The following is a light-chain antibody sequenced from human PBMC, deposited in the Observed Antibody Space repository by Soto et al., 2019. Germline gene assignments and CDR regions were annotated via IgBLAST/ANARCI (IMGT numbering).Light chain of an antibody. V-gene: IGKV3-20*01. J-gene: IGKJ3*01. CDR1: QSVSGSY. Sequence: EIVLTQSPGTLSLSPGERAALSCRASQSVSGSYVAWYQQKPGQAPWLLIYGASNRATGIPDRFSGSGSGTDFTLTITRLELEDFAVYSCQQYGRSPFTFGPGTKVDIK. CDR3: QQYGRSPFT. CDR2: GAS.